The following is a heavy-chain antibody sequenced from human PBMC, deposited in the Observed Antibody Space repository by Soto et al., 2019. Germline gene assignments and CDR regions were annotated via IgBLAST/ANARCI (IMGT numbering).Heavy chain of an antibody. CDR3: VRDGSKSLRDWFDP. CDR1: GTSISGYY. D-gene: IGHD3-16*01. V-gene: IGHV4-4*07. J-gene: IGHJ5*02. CDR2: IYATGTT. Sequence: QVQLEESGPGLLKPSETLSLTCNVSGTSISGYYWSWIRQSAGKGLEWIGRIYATGTTNYSPSLKSRITMSVDTSKRQLSLKLTSVTAADTGIYYCVRDGSKSLRDWFDPWGRGISVTVS.